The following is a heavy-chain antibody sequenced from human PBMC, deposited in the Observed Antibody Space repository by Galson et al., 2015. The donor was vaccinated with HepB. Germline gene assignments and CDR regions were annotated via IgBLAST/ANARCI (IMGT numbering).Heavy chain of an antibody. V-gene: IGHV3-30*04. CDR3: ARERIAAVGTGWFDP. Sequence: SLRLSCAASGFTFSSYAIHWVRQAPGKGLEWVAVISYDGSNKYYADSVKGRFTISRDNSKNTLYLQMNSLRAEDTAVYYCARERIAAVGTGWFDPWGQGTLVTVSS. D-gene: IGHD6-13*01. CDR1: GFTFSSYA. CDR2: ISYDGSNK. J-gene: IGHJ5*02.